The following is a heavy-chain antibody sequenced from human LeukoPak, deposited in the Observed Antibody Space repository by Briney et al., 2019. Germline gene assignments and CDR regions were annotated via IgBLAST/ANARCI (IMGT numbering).Heavy chain of an antibody. D-gene: IGHD3-9*01. Sequence: ASETLPLTCTVSGGSISSYYWSWIRQPPGKGLEWIGYIYYSGSTNYNPSLKSRVTISVDTSKNQFSLKLSSVTAADTAVYYCARRRNDILTGPYYYYYGMDVWGQGTTVTVSS. CDR3: ARRRNDILTGPYYYYYGMDV. J-gene: IGHJ6*02. CDR1: GGSISSYY. V-gene: IGHV4-59*08. CDR2: IYYSGST.